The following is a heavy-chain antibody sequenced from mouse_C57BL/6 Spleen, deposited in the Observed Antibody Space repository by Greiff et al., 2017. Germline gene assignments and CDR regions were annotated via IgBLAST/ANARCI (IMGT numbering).Heavy chain of an antibody. CDR3: AREEKYYGSSSFDY. D-gene: IGHD1-1*01. V-gene: IGHV1-55*01. Sequence: VQLQQPGAELVKPGASVKMSCKASGYTFTSYWITWVKQRPGQGLEWIGDIYPGSGSTNYNEKFKSKATLTVDTSSSTAYMQLSSLTSEDSAVYYCAREEKYYGSSSFDYWGQGTTLTVSS. J-gene: IGHJ2*01. CDR1: GYTFTSYW. CDR2: IYPGSGST.